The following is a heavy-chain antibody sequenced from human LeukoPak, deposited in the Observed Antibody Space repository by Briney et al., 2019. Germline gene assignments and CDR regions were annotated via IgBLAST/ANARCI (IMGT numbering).Heavy chain of an antibody. Sequence: PGGSLRLSCAASGFTFSSYWMHWVRQAPGKGLVWVSRINRDGSTTRYADSMWGRFTISRDNAKNTLDLQMSSLRVEDTAVYYCARDTSSSFDYWGQGILVTVSS. J-gene: IGHJ4*02. CDR3: ARDTSSSFDY. CDR2: INRDGSTT. D-gene: IGHD6-19*01. V-gene: IGHV3-74*01. CDR1: GFTFSSYW.